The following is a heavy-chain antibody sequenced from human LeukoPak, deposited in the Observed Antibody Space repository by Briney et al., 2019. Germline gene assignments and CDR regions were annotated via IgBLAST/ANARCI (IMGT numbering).Heavy chain of an antibody. V-gene: IGHV4-34*01. Sequence: SETLSLTCAVYGGSFSGYYWSWIRQPPGKGLEWIGEINHSGSTNYNPSLKSRVTISVDTSKNQFSLKLSSVTAADTAVYYCARGRSSYYDSSGYGNFDYWGQGTLVTVSS. CDR3: ARGRSSYYDSSGYGNFDY. CDR1: GGSFSGYY. CDR2: INHSGST. J-gene: IGHJ4*02. D-gene: IGHD3-22*01.